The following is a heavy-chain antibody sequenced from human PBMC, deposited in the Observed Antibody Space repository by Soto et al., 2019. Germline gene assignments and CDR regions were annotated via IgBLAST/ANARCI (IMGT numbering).Heavy chain of an antibody. Sequence: SETLSLTCTFSGGSIISGDYYLSWIRQPPGKGLEWIGYIYYSGSTYYNPSLKSRVTISVDTSKNQFSLKLSSVTAADTAVYYCDRDRSMYYYDSSGYYWGVFYGAFDIWGQGKMVTVSS. D-gene: IGHD3-22*01. CDR2: IYYSGST. CDR3: DRDRSMYYYDSSGYYWGVFYGAFDI. V-gene: IGHV4-30-4*01. J-gene: IGHJ3*02. CDR1: GGSIISGDYY.